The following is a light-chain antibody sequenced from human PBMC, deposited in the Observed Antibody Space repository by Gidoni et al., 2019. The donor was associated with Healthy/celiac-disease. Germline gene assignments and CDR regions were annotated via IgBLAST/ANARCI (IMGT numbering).Light chain of an antibody. J-gene: IGLJ2*01. Sequence: SSALTQYPAVSVALGQTVRITCQGDSLRSYYASWYQQKPGPAPVLVIYGKNNRPSGIPDRFSGYSSGNTASLTITGAQAEDEADYYCNSRDSSGNHVVFGGGTKLTVL. CDR3: NSRDSSGNHVV. V-gene: IGLV3-19*01. CDR1: SLRSYY. CDR2: GKN.